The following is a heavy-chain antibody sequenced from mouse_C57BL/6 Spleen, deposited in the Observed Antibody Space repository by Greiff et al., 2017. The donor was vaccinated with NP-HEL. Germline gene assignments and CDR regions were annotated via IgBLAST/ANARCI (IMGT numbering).Heavy chain of an antibody. CDR3: ARDHGYYPFDY. CDR2: ISYDGSN. J-gene: IGHJ2*01. D-gene: IGHD2-3*01. Sequence: EVKLVESGPGLVKPSQSLSLTCSVTGYSITSGYYWNWIRQFPGNKLEWMGYISYDGSNNYNPSLKNRISITRDTSKNQFFLKLNSVTTEDTATYYCARDHGYYPFDYWGQGTTLTVSS. CDR1: GYSITSGYY. V-gene: IGHV3-6*01.